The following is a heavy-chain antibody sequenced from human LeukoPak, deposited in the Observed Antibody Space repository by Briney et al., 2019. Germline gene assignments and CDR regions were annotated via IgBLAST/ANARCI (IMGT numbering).Heavy chain of an antibody. CDR2: ISSSGSTI. Sequence: PGGSLRLSCAASGFTFSSYEMNWVRQAPGKGLEWVSYISSSGSTIYYADSVKGRFTISRDNAKNSLYLQMNSLRAEDTAVYYCARDGVLRYFEHYYYYYYMDVWGKGTTVTVSS. D-gene: IGHD3-9*01. J-gene: IGHJ6*03. CDR1: GFTFSSYE. CDR3: ARDGVLRYFEHYYYYYYMDV. V-gene: IGHV3-48*03.